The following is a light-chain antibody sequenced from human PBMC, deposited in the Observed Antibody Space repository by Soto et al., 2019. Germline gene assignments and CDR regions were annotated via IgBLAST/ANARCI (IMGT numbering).Light chain of an antibody. CDR3: QQCGSSPTWT. CDR2: DAS. V-gene: IGKV3D-20*01. CDR1: QRVAGGY. J-gene: IGKJ1*01. Sequence: EIVLTQSPATLSLSPGERASLSCGASQRVAGGYLDWYQQKPGLAPRLLIYDASTRAAGIPDRFSSSGSGTDFTLTISRLEPEDFAVYYCQQCGSSPTWTCGQGTKGEIK.